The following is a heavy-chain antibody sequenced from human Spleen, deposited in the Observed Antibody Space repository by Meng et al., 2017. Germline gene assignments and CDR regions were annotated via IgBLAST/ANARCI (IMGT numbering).Heavy chain of an antibody. J-gene: IGHJ5*02. CDR3: ARALMLRGVIIDNWLDP. V-gene: IGHV1-2*02. D-gene: IGHD3-10*01. CDR2: INPNTGRK. CDR1: EYHFTGYN. Sequence: QVVDYVPVVKKPGALVKVSRTASEYHFTGYNIHWVRQDHGRGLAWLGRINPNTGRKNYAQEFEGRVTVPWDTFIDTVYMELSGLSFDDTAVYFCARALMLRGVIIDNWLDPWGQGTLVTVSS.